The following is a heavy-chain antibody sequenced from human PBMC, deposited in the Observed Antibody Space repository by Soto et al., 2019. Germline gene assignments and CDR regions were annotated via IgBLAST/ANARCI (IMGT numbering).Heavy chain of an antibody. V-gene: IGHV4-4*07. CDR3: VRDGTKTLRDWFDP. D-gene: IGHD1-1*01. CDR2: IYATGTT. CDR1: GASISGFY. Sequence: QVQLQESGPGLVKPSETLSLTCTVSGASISGFYWSWIRKSAGKGLEWIGRIYATGTTDYNPSLKSRVMMSVDTSTNQFSLKLRSVTAADTAVYYCVRDGTKTLRDWFDPWGQGISVTVSS. J-gene: IGHJ5*02.